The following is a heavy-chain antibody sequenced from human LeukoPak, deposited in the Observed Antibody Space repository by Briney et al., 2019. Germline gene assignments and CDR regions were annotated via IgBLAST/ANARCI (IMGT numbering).Heavy chain of an antibody. V-gene: IGHV3-21*01. J-gene: IGHJ4*02. Sequence: GGSLRLSCAASGFTFSSYSMNWVRQAPGKGLEWVSSISSSSYIYYADSVKGRFTISRDNAKNSLYLQMNSLRAEDTAVYYCARDAGYYYGSGSYYSDYWGQGTLVTVPS. CDR3: ARDAGYYYGSGSYYSDY. CDR2: ISSSSYI. D-gene: IGHD3-10*01. CDR1: GFTFSSYS.